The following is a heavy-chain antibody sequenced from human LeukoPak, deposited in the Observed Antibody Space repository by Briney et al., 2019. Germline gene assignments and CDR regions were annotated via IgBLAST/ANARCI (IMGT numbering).Heavy chain of an antibody. CDR1: GFTFSSYE. D-gene: IGHD3-10*01. CDR2: ISSSSSTI. Sequence: GGSLRLSCAASGFTFSSYEMNWVRQAPGKGLEWVSYISSSSSTIYYADSVKGRFTISRDNSKNTLYLQMNSLRAEDTAAYYCAKGTERYREVSSFDYWGQGTLVAVSS. CDR3: AKGTERYREVSSFDY. J-gene: IGHJ4*02. V-gene: IGHV3-48*03.